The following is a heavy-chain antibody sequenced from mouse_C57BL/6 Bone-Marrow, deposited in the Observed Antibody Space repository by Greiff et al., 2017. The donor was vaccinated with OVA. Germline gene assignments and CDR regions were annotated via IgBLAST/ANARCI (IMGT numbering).Heavy chain of an antibody. CDR2: IYPRSGNT. CDR1: GYTFTSYG. CDR3: AREGYGYGPWFAY. J-gene: IGHJ3*01. V-gene: IGHV1-81*01. D-gene: IGHD2-2*01. Sequence: QVQLQRSGAELARPGASVKLSCKASGYTFTSYGISWVKQRTGQGLEWIGEIYPRSGNTYYNEKFKGKATLTADKSSSTAYMELRSLTSEDSAVYFCAREGYGYGPWFAYWGQGTLVTVSA.